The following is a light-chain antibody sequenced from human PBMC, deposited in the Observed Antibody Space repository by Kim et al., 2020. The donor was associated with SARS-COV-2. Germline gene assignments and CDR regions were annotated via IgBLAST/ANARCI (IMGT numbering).Light chain of an antibody. CDR2: EAS. J-gene: IGKJ5*01. CDR1: QGISSR. V-gene: IGKV1-5*03. CDR3: QQYNSHPIT. Sequence: DIQMTQSPSTLSASVGDRVTITCRASQGISSRLDWYQQKPGKPPTLLIYEASSLGSGVPSRFGGSGSGTEFTLTISSLQSEDYATYYCQQYNSHPITFGQGTRLDIK.